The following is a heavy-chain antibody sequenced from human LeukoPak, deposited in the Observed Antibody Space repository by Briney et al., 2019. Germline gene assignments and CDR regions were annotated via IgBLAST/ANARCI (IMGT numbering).Heavy chain of an antibody. CDR3: AKGIRAGYKQYYFDY. J-gene: IGHJ4*02. CDR2: ISGSGGST. V-gene: IGHV3-23*01. Sequence: GGSLRLSCAASGFTFSSYAMSWVRQAPGEGLEWVSAISGSGGSTYYADSVKGRFIISRDNSKNTLYLQMNSLRAEDTAVYYCAKGIRAGYKQYYFDYWGQGTLVTVSS. D-gene: IGHD5-24*01. CDR1: GFTFSSYA.